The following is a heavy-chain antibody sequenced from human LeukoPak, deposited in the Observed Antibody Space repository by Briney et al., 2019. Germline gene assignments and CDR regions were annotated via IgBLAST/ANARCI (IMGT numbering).Heavy chain of an antibody. CDR2: ISSSGTTI. V-gene: IGHV3-11*04. CDR3: ARVGYEGAFDY. CDR1: GFTFSDYY. J-gene: IGHJ4*02. D-gene: IGHD5-12*01. Sequence: GGSLRLSCAASGFTFSDYYMSWIRQAPGKGLEGVSYISSSGTTIYYADSVKGRFTISRDNAKNSLYLQMNSLRAEDTAVYYCARVGYEGAFDYWGQGTLVTVSS.